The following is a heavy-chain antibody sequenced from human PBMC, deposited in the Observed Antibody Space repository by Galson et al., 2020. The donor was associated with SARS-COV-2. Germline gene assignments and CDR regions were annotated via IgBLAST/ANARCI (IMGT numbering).Heavy chain of an antibody. CDR1: GDSISRSSHY. Sequence: SETLSLTCTVSGDSISRSSHYRGWIRQPPGKGLEWIGSIYFSGSTNYNPSLKSRVTISVDLSKNQVSLKLTSVTAADTAVYYCARESDAGAVDYWGHGTLVSVSS. CDR2: IYFSGST. J-gene: IGHJ4*01. D-gene: IGHD7-27*01. CDR3: ARESDAGAVDY. V-gene: IGHV4-39*07.